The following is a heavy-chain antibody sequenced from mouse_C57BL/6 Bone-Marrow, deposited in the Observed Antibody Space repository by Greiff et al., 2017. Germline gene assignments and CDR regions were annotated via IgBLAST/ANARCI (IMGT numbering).Heavy chain of an antibody. D-gene: IGHD1-1*01. CDR3: ARDGSSYNYAMDY. J-gene: IGHJ4*01. Sequence: VQLQQPGAELVMPGASVKLSCKASGYTFTSYWMHWVKQRPGQGLEWIGEIDPSDSYTNYNQKFKGKSTLTVDKSSSTAYMQLSSLTSEDSAVXYGARDGSSYNYAMDYWGQGTSVTVSS. V-gene: IGHV1-69*01. CDR2: IDPSDSYT. CDR1: GYTFTSYW.